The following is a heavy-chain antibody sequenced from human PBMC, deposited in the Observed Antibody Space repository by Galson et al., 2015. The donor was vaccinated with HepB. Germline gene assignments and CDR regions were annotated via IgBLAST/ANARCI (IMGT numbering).Heavy chain of an antibody. CDR3: ARTYYYGSGSYGAFDD. D-gene: IGHD3-10*01. CDR1: GYSFTSYW. CDR2: IDPSDSYT. J-gene: IGHJ4*02. Sequence: QSGAEVKKPGESLRISCKGSGYSFTSYWISWVRQMPGKGLEWMGRIDPSDSYTNYSPSFQGHVTISADKSISTAYLQWSSLKASDTAMYYCARTYYYGSGSYGAFDDWGQGTLVTVSS. V-gene: IGHV5-10-1*01.